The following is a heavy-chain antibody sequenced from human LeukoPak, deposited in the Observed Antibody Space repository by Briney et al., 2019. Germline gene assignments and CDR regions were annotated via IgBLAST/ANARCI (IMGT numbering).Heavy chain of an antibody. CDR3: ARRPDTVTTLGYYYYYGMDV. CDR2: IYYSGST. D-gene: IGHD4-17*01. CDR1: GGSISSYY. J-gene: IGHJ6*02. V-gene: IGHV4-59*08. Sequence: SETLSLTCTVSGGSISSYYWSWIRQPPGKGLEWIGYIYYSGSTNYNPSLKSRVTISVDTSKNQFSLKLSSVTAADTAVYYCARRPDTVTTLGYYYYYGMDVWGQGTTVTVSS.